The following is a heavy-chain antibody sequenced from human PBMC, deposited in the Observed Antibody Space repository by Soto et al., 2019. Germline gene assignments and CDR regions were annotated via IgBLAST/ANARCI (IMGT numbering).Heavy chain of an antibody. J-gene: IGHJ4*02. CDR3: VRVTGYNPPRFDY. CDR2: ISSTSSTI. Sequence: PGGSLRLSCAASGCTFSSYSMSWVRQAPGKGLEWISYISSTSSTIYYADSVKGRFTISRDNAKNSLYLQMNSLRDEDTAVFYCVRVTGYNPPRFDYWGQGTLVTVSS. CDR1: GCTFSSYS. D-gene: IGHD5-12*01. V-gene: IGHV3-48*02.